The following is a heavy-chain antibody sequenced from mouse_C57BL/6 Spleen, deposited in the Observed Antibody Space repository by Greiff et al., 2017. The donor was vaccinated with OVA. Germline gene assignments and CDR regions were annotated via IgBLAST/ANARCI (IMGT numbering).Heavy chain of an antibody. D-gene: IGHD1-1*01. Sequence: DVKLVESGGGLVKPGGSLKLSCAASGFTFSSYAMSWVRQTPEKRLEWVATISDGGSYTYYPDNVKGRFTISRDNAKNNLDLQMSHLKSEDTAMYYCARKDYGSSGYFDVWGTGTTVTVAS. CDR1: GFTFSSYA. CDR3: ARKDYGSSGYFDV. V-gene: IGHV5-4*03. CDR2: ISDGGSYT. J-gene: IGHJ1*03.